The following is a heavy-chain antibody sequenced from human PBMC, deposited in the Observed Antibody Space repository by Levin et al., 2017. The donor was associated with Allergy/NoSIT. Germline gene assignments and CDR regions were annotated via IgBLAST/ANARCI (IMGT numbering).Heavy chain of an antibody. Sequence: PGESLKISCAASGFTFTTNALTWVRQAPGKGLEWVSSISGGGEYTYYADSVKGRFTVSRDNSKDTLYLQMNSLRAEDTAVYYCAKVSNSDWGYWGQGTLVTVSS. V-gene: IGHV3-23*01. J-gene: IGHJ4*02. CDR3: AKVSNSDWGY. CDR1: GFTFTTNA. D-gene: IGHD6-19*01. CDR2: ISGGGEYT.